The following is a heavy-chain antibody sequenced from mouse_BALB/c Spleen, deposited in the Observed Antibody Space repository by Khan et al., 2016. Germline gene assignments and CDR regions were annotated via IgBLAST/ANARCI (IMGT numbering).Heavy chain of an antibody. CDR1: GYTFTSYW. V-gene: IGHV1-7*01. Sequence: VQLQESGAELAKPGASVKMSCKASGYTFTSYWMHWVKERPGQGLEWIGYINPSTGYTEYNQKFKDKATLTADKSSSTAYMQLSSLTSEDSAGYYCARSGYAMDYWGQGTSVTVSS. CDR3: ARSGYAMDY. CDR2: INPSTGYT. J-gene: IGHJ4*01.